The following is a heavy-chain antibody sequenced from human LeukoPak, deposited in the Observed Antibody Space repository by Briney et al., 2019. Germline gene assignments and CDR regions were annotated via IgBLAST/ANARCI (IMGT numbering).Heavy chain of an antibody. Sequence: GRSLRLSCAASGFTFSSYAMSWVRQAPGKGLEWVSAISGSGGSTYYADSVKGRFTISRDNSKNTLYLQMNSLRAEDTAVYYCAKDLDDSSGYYPLHFDYWGQGTLVTVSS. CDR3: AKDLDDSSGYYPLHFDY. J-gene: IGHJ4*02. D-gene: IGHD3-22*01. CDR2: ISGSGGST. CDR1: GFTFSSYA. V-gene: IGHV3-23*01.